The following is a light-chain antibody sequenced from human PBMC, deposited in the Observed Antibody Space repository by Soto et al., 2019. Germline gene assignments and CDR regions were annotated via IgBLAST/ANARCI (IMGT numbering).Light chain of an antibody. J-gene: IGKJ3*01. V-gene: IGKV1-27*01. CDR1: QGISNY. CDR2: AAS. Sequence: DIQMTQSPSSLSASIGDRVTITCRASQGISNYLAWYQQKPGKVPKILIYAASTLQSGVPSRFSGTRSGTDFTLTISSLQPEDVAIYYCQKYNSAPFPFGPGTKVDIK. CDR3: QKYNSAPFP.